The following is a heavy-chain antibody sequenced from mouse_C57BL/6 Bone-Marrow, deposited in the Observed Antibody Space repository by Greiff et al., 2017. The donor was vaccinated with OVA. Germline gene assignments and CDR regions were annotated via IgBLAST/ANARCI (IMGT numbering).Heavy chain of an antibody. CDR1: GYTFTSYT. Sequence: QVQLKESGAELARPGASVKMSCKASGYTFTSYTMHWVKQRPGQGLEWIGYINPSSGYTKYNQKFKEKATLTADKSSSTAYMQLSSLTSEDSAVYYCARFRSSGYPYYFDYWGQGTTLTVSS. CDR2: INPSSGYT. CDR3: ARFRSSGYPYYFDY. D-gene: IGHD3-2*02. V-gene: IGHV1-4*01. J-gene: IGHJ2*01.